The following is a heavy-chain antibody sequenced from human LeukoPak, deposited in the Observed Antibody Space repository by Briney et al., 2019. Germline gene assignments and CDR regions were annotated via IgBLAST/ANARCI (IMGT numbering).Heavy chain of an antibody. J-gene: IGHJ3*02. CDR2: INHSGST. CDR1: GGSFSGYY. CDR3: ARVTHAFDI. D-gene: IGHD4-23*01. Sequence: SETLSLTCAVYGGSFSGYYRSWIRQPPGKGLEWIGEINHSGSTNYNPSLKSRVTISVDTSKNQFSLKLSSVTAADTAVYYCARVTHAFDIWGQGTMVTVSS. V-gene: IGHV4-34*01.